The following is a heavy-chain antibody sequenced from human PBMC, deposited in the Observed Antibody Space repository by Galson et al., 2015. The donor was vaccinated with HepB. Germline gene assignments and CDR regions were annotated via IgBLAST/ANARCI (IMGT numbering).Heavy chain of an antibody. J-gene: IGHJ6*02. V-gene: IGHV3-33*01. D-gene: IGHD2-2*01. CDR1: GFTFSSYG. Sequence: SLRLSCAASGFTFSSYGMHWVRQAPGKGLEWVAVIWYDGSNKYYADSVKGRFTISRDNSKNTLYLQMNSLRAEDTAVYYCAREGCSSTSCYGTYYYYGMDVWGQGTTVTVSS. CDR3: AREGCSSTSCYGTYYYYGMDV. CDR2: IWYDGSNK.